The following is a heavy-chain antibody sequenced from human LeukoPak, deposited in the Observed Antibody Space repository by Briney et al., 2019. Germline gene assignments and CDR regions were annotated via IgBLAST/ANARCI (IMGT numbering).Heavy chain of an antibody. CDR2: INHSGST. CDR1: GGSFSGYY. V-gene: IGHV4-34*01. J-gene: IGHJ6*03. D-gene: IGHD2-15*01. CDR3: ARGIVNYYYYYYMDV. Sequence: SETLSLTCAVYGGSFSGYYWSWIRQPPGKGLEWIGEINHSGSTNYNPSLKSRVTISVDTSKNQFSLKLSSVTAADTAVYYCARGIVNYYYYYYMDVWGKGITVTVSS.